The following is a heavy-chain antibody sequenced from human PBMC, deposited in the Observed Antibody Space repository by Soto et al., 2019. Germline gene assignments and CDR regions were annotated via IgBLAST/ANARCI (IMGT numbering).Heavy chain of an antibody. CDR1: GYTFTSYY. CDR3: ARDYNNEDDYYGMDV. Sequence: GASVKVSCKASGYTFTSYYMHWVRQAPGQGLEWMGIINPSGGSTSYAQKFQGRVTMTRDTSTSTVYMELSSLRSEDTAVYYCARDYNNEDDYYGMDVWGQGTKATVSS. CDR2: INPSGGST. J-gene: IGHJ6*02. V-gene: IGHV1-46*01. D-gene: IGHD1-1*01.